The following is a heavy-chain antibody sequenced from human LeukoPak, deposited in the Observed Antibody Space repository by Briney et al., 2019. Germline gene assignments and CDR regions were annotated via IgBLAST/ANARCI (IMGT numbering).Heavy chain of an antibody. CDR3: ARPRYYYGSGGYDY. Sequence: PSETLSLTCAVYGGSFSGYYWSWIRQPPGKGLEWIGEINHSGSTNYNPSLKSRVTISVDTSKNQFSLQLSSVTAADTAVYYCARPRYYYGSGGYDYWGQGTLVTVSS. J-gene: IGHJ4*02. CDR2: INHSGST. D-gene: IGHD3-10*01. V-gene: IGHV4-34*01. CDR1: GGSFSGYY.